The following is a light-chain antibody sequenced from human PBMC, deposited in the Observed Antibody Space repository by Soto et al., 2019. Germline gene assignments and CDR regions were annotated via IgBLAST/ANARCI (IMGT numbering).Light chain of an antibody. CDR3: QHYNNWPFT. J-gene: IGKJ2*01. V-gene: IGKV1-9*01. CDR1: QGISSY. Sequence: IQLTQSPSSLSASVGDRVTITCRASQGISSYLAWYQQKPGKAPKLLIFAASTLQSGVPSRFSGSGSGTDFTLTINSLQPEDFAVYYCQHYNNWPFTFGQGTKLEIK. CDR2: AAS.